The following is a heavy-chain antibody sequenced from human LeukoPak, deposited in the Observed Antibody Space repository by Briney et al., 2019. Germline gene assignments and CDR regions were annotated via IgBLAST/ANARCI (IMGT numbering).Heavy chain of an antibody. V-gene: IGHV4-39*07. CDR1: GGSISSSSYY. D-gene: IGHD3-10*01. J-gene: IGHJ4*02. CDR2: IYYSGST. Sequence: SETLSLTCTVSGGSISSSSYYWGWIRQPPGKGLEWIGSIYYSGSTNYNPSLKSRVTISVDTSKNQFSLKLSSVTAADTAVYYCARYRLWFGERGFDYWGQGTLVTVSS. CDR3: ARYRLWFGERGFDY.